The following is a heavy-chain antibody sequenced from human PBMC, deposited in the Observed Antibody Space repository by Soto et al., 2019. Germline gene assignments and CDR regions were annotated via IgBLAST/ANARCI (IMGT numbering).Heavy chain of an antibody. CDR2: ISGSGGST. CDR3: AITVGIVVPAAMAYFDY. J-gene: IGHJ4*02. V-gene: IGHV3-23*01. D-gene: IGHD2-2*01. Sequence: GGSLRLSCAASGFTFSSYAMSWVRQAPGKGLEWVSAISGSGGSTYYADSVKGRFTISRDNSKNTLYLQMNSLRAEDTAVYYCAITVGIVVPAAMAYFDYWGQGTLVTVSS. CDR1: GFTFSSYA.